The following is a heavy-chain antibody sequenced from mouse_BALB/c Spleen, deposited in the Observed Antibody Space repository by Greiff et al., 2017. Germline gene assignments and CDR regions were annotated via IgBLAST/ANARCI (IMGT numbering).Heavy chain of an antibody. CDR1: GFTFSSFG. V-gene: IGHV5-17*02. CDR3: AREGYGSSYGAMDY. Sequence: EVQLVESGGGLVQPGGSRKLSCAASGFTFSSFGMHWVRQAPEKGLEWVAYISSGSSTIYYADTVKGRFTISRDNPKNTLFLQMTSLRSEDTAMYYCAREGYGSSYGAMDYWGQGTSVTVSS. CDR2: ISSGSSTI. J-gene: IGHJ4*01. D-gene: IGHD1-1*01.